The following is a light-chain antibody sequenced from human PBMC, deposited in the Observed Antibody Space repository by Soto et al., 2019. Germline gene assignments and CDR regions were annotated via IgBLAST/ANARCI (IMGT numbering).Light chain of an antibody. Sequence: DIQMTQSPSSLSASVGDRVTITCRASQSIISYLNWYQRKPGKAPKLLIFATSTLQSGVPSRFSGSGSGTDFTLTISSLQPEDFATYYCQQGYSTPITFGQGTRLEIK. CDR3: QQGYSTPIT. J-gene: IGKJ5*01. V-gene: IGKV1-39*01. CDR1: QSIISY. CDR2: ATS.